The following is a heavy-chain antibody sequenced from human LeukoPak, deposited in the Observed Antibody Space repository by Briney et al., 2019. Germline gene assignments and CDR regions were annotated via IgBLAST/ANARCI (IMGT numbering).Heavy chain of an antibody. Sequence: PGRSLRLTCAASKFTFSHFGMHWVRQAPGKGLEWVAVIWNDGSNQYYAESVKCRFTVSRDNSQNMVYLQMNSLRPEDTAVYYCAKDAQRGFDYSNSLENWGQGTLVTVSS. CDR2: IWNDGSNQ. CDR1: KFTFSHFG. D-gene: IGHD4-11*01. V-gene: IGHV3-33*06. CDR3: AKDAQRGFDYSNSLEN. J-gene: IGHJ4*02.